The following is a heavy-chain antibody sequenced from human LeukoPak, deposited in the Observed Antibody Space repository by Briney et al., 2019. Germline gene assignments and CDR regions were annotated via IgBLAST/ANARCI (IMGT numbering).Heavy chain of an antibody. CDR1: GFTFSSYA. CDR3: AKDPIFSGSYGVFDS. Sequence: GGSLRLSWAASGFTFSSYAMSWVRQAPGKGLEWVSIISGSGVSTYYADSVRGRFTISRDNSKNTLYLQMNSLRAGDTAVYYCAKDPIFSGSYGVFDSWGQGTLVTVSS. CDR2: ISGSGVST. J-gene: IGHJ4*02. V-gene: IGHV3-23*01. D-gene: IGHD1-26*01.